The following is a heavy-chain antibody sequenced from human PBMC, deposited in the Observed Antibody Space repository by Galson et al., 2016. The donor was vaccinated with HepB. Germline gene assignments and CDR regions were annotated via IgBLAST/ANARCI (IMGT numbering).Heavy chain of an antibody. CDR2: INENGSEK. Sequence: SLRLSCAASGFTFSSYWMSWVRQTPGKGLEWLANINENGSEKYYAASVRGRFTVSRDNAKTSVYLQMDSLRPEDTAFYYCARDPIVGGYRGAYYDVWGQGTLVTVSS. CDR1: GFTFSSYW. D-gene: IGHD3-16*01. V-gene: IGHV3-7*03. J-gene: IGHJ4*02. CDR3: ARDPIVGGYRGAYYDV.